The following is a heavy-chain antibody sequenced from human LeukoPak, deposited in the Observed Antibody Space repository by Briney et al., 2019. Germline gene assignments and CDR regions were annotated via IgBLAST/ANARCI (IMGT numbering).Heavy chain of an antibody. V-gene: IGHV1-46*01. CDR1: GYTFTGYY. CDR2: INPSGGST. D-gene: IGHD6-13*01. Sequence: ASVKVSCKASGYTFTGYYMHWVRQAPGQGLEWMGIINPSGGSTSYAQKFQGRVTMTRDMSTSTVYMELSSLRSEDTAVYYCARGEKQQLKAYYYYYVDVWGKGTTVTVSS. CDR3: ARGEKQQLKAYYYYYVDV. J-gene: IGHJ6*03.